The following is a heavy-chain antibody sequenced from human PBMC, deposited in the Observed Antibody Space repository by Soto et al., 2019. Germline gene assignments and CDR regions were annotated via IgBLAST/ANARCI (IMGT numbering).Heavy chain of an antibody. CDR2: ISDDGVSK. CDR1: CFTFSNYC. Sequence: XESLSLSCAASCFTFSNYCMHWVRQAPGKGLEWVAAISDDGVSKYYADSVQGRFTISRDNSESAVFLQMNSLRPDDTALYFCARAYHFASGTSYTLYYWGQGTQVTVSS. V-gene: IGHV3-30*03. CDR3: ARAYHFASGTSYTLYY. D-gene: IGHD3-10*01. J-gene: IGHJ4*02.